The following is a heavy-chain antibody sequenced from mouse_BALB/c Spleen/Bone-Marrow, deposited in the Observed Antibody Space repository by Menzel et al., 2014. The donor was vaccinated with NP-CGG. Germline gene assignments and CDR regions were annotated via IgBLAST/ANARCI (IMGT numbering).Heavy chain of an antibody. J-gene: IGHJ2*01. CDR2: ISSGGSYT. Sequence: EVKLVEPGGGLVKPGGSLKLSCAASGFAFSSYDMSWVRQTPEKRLEWVATISSGGSYTYYPDSVKGRFTISRGNARNTLYLQMSSLRSEDTALYYCVRRVQLDYWGQGTTLTVSS. V-gene: IGHV5-9*02. CDR3: VRRVQLDY. CDR1: GFAFSSYD.